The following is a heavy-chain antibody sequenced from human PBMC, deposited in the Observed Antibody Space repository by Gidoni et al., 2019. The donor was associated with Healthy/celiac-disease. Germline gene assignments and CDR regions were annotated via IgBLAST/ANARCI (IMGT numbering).Heavy chain of an antibody. V-gene: IGHV4-59*01. CDR1: GGSISSYY. Sequence: QVQLQESAPGLVKPSATLSLTCPAPGGSISSYYWSWIRPPPGKGLEWIGYIYYSGSTNYNPSLKSRVTISVDTSKNQFSLKLSSVTAADTAVYYCARLVATNGDNWFDPWGQGTLVTVSS. CDR3: ARLVATNGDNWFDP. CDR2: IYYSGST. J-gene: IGHJ5*02. D-gene: IGHD5-12*01.